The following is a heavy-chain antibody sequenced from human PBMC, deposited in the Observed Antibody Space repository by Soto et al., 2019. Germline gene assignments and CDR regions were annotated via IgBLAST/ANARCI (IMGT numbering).Heavy chain of an antibody. V-gene: IGHV4-39*01. CDR2: IYYSGST. CDR3: ARIAAAGTSFDY. Sequence: PSETLSLSCTVSGGSSSSSSYYWGWIRQPPGKGLEWIGSIYYSGSTYYNPSLKSRVTISVDTSKNQLSLKLSSVTAADTAVYYCARIAAAGTSFDYWGQGTLVTVSS. D-gene: IGHD6-13*01. CDR1: GGSSSSSSYY. J-gene: IGHJ4*02.